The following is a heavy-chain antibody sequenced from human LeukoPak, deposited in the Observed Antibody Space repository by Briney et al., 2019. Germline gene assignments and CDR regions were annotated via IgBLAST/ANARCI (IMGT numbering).Heavy chain of an antibody. CDR2: IYSGGST. Sequence: GGSLRLSRAASGFTVSSNYMSWVRQAPGKGLEWVSVIYSGGSTYYADSVKGRFTISRDNAKNSLYLQMNSLRAEDTALYYCARATHYYESSGYDYWGQGTLVTVSS. CDR1: GFTVSSNY. V-gene: IGHV3-53*01. J-gene: IGHJ4*02. CDR3: ARATHYYESSGYDY. D-gene: IGHD3-22*01.